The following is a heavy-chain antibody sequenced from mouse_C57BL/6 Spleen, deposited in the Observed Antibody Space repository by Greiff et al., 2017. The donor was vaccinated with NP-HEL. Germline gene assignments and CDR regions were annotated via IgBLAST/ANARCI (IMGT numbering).Heavy chain of an antibody. CDR1: GYTFTSYW. V-gene: IGHV1-64*01. Sequence: QVQLKQPGAELVKPGASVKLSCKASGYTFTSYWMHWVKQRPGQGLEWIGMIHPNSGSTNYNEKFKSKATLTVDKSSSTAYMQLSILTSEDSAVYYCAREGFHWYFDVWGTGTTVTVAS. J-gene: IGHJ1*03. CDR2: IHPNSGST. CDR3: AREGFHWYFDV.